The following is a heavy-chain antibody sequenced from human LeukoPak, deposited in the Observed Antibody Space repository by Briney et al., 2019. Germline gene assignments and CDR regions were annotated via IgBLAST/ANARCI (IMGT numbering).Heavy chain of an antibody. D-gene: IGHD3-10*01. CDR3: ARDSSRYYYGSGRNDY. CDR2: IWYDGSNK. J-gene: IGHJ4*02. CDR1: GFTFSSYG. Sequence: GGSLRLSCAASGFTFSSYGMHWVRQAPGKGLEWVADIWYDGSNKYYADSVKGRFTISRDNSKNTLYLQMNSLRAEDTAVYYCARDSSRYYYGSGRNDYWGQGTLVTVSS. V-gene: IGHV3-33*01.